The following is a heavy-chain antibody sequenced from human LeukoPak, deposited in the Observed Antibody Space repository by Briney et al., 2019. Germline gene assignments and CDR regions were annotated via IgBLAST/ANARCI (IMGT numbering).Heavy chain of an antibody. CDR1: GVSFSGYY. D-gene: IGHD6-19*01. CDR2: INHSGST. J-gene: IGHJ4*02. CDR3: ARSQWLLKRFDY. Sequence: SETLSLTCAVYGVSFSGYYWSWIRQPPGKGLEWIGEINHSGSTNYNPSLKSRVTISVDTSKNQFSLKLSSVTAADTAVYYCARSQWLLKRFDYWGQGTLVTVSS. V-gene: IGHV4-34*01.